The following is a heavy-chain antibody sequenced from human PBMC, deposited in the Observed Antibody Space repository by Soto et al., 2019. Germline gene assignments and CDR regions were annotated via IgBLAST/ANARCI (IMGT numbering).Heavy chain of an antibody. CDR1: GFTFSSYA. CDR2: ISGSGDST. J-gene: IGHJ4*02. CDR3: ARRGSGSYYAY. V-gene: IGHV3-23*01. Sequence: EVQLLESGGGLVQPGGSLRLSCAASGFTFSSYAMSWVRQAPGKGLEWVSVISGSGDSTYYADSVKGRFTISRDNSKNPLYLQTTSLRAEDTAVYYCARRGSGSYYAYWGQGTLVTVSS. D-gene: IGHD1-26*01.